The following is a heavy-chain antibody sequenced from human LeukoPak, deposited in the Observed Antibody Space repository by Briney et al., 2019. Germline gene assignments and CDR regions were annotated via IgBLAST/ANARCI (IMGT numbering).Heavy chain of an antibody. Sequence: GASVKVSCKASGYTFTSYYMHWVRQAPGQGLEWMGIINPSGGSTSYAQKFQGRVTMTRDTSTSTVYMELSSLRSEDTAVYYCARGLGGYLRPGWFDPWGRGTLVTVSS. CDR2: INPSGGST. J-gene: IGHJ5*02. CDR1: GYTFTSYY. CDR3: ARGLGGYLRPGWFDP. D-gene: IGHD5-12*01. V-gene: IGHV1-46*01.